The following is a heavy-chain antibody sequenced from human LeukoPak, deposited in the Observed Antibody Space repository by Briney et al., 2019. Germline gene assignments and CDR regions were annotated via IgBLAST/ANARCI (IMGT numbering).Heavy chain of an antibody. J-gene: IGHJ5*02. CDR1: GGSITNTNY. D-gene: IGHD2-2*01. V-gene: IGHV4-4*02. CDR2: VNLQGST. Sequence: PSGTLSLTCGVSGGSITNTNYWTWVRQPPGKGLEWIGEVNLQGSTNYNPSLMGRVAIAVDTSENHISLQLTSVTAADTAVYYCARALRIVVAPAADINWFDPWGQGTLVTVSS. CDR3: ARALRIVVAPAADINWFDP.